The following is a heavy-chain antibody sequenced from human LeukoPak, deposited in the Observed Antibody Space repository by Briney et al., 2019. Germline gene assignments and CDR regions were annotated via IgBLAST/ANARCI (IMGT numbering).Heavy chain of an antibody. J-gene: IGHJ2*01. CDR3: AREDKWYFDL. Sequence: SGGSLRLSRAASGFTLCDYYMGSIPHPPGKGLEWVSKISASGSYTNDADSVKGRFTISRANAKNSLYLHLNRMRAEDTVVYYCAREDKWYFDLWGRGTLVTVS. V-gene: IGHV3-11*05. CDR2: ISASGSYT. CDR1: GFTLCDYY.